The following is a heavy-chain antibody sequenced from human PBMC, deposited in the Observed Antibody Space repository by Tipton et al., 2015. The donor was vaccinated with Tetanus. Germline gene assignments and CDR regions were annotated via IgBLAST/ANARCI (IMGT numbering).Heavy chain of an antibody. J-gene: IGHJ5*02. CDR3: AREGIAARRYWFDP. CDR2: IYYSGST. Sequence: TLSLTCTVSGGSVSSGSYYWSWIRQPPGKGLEWIGYIYYSGSTNYNPSLKSRVTISVDTSTNQFSLKLSSVTAADTAVYYCAREGIAARRYWFDPWGQGTLVTVPS. D-gene: IGHD6-13*01. CDR1: GGSVSSGSYY. V-gene: IGHV4-61*01.